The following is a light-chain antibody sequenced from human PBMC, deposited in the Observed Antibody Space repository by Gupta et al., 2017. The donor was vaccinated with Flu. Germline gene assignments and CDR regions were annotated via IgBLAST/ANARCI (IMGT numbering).Light chain of an antibody. V-gene: IGLV1-44*01. Sequence: PGQRVTISCSGSSSNIGTYVINWYQHLPGTAPRLLIYSDNQRPSGVPDRFSGSKSGTSASLAISGLQSEDEADYYCEAWDDSLGGRVFGGGTKLTVL. CDR1: SSNIGTYV. CDR2: SDN. CDR3: EAWDDSLGGRV. J-gene: IGLJ3*02.